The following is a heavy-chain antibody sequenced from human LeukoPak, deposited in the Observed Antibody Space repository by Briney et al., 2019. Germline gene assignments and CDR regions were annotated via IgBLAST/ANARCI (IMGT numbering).Heavy chain of an antibody. CDR1: GFTFNNAW. CDR3: ARDYIVRGVIITYYYYYMDV. CDR2: IKSKTDGDTT. V-gene: IGHV3-15*01. D-gene: IGHD3-10*01. Sequence: VGSLRLSCAASGFTFNNAWMSWVRQAPGKGLEWVGRIKSKTDGDTTDYAAPVKGRFTISRDDSKNTLYLQMNSLKTEDTAVYYCARDYIVRGVIITYYYYYMDVWGKGTTVTVSS. J-gene: IGHJ6*03.